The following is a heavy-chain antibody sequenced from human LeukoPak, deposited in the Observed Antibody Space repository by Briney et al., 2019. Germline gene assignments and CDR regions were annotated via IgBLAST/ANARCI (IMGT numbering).Heavy chain of an antibody. CDR1: GFTFSSYW. J-gene: IGHJ4*02. D-gene: IGHD1-1*01. CDR2: INSDGSTT. CDR3: AREYTTSSFGY. V-gene: IGHV3-74*01. Sequence: GGSLRLSCAASGFTFSSYWMHWVRQAPGKGLVWVSRINSDGSTTSYADSVKGRFTISRDNAKNSLYLQMNSLRAEDTAVYYCAREYTTSSFGYWGQGTLVTVSS.